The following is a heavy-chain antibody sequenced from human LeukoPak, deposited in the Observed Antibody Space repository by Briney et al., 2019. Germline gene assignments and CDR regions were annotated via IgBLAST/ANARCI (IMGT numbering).Heavy chain of an antibody. D-gene: IGHD3-22*01. Sequence: SETLSLTCTVSGGSISSYYWSWIRQPAGKGLEWIGRIYTSGSTNYNPSLKSRVTMSVDTSKNQFSLKLSSVTAADTTVYYCAAYYYDSSGYYGDAFDIWGQGTMVTVSS. J-gene: IGHJ3*02. CDR3: AAYYYDSSGYYGDAFDI. V-gene: IGHV4-4*07. CDR2: IYTSGST. CDR1: GGSISSYY.